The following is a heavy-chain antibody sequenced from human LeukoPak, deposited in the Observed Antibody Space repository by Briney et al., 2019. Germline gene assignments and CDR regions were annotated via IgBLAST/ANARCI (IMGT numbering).Heavy chain of an antibody. CDR3: ARDGNYCESGSYSWFDY. Sequence: ASVKLSCKASGYTFSTYYMHWVRHAPGQGLEWMGIINPSSGGTSYAQKFQGRVTMTTDMSTSTVYMELSSLRSEDTAVYSCARDGNYCESGSYSWFDYWGQGTLVSVSS. V-gene: IGHV1-46*01. CDR2: INPSSGGT. D-gene: IGHD3-10*01. CDR1: GYTFSTYY. J-gene: IGHJ5*01.